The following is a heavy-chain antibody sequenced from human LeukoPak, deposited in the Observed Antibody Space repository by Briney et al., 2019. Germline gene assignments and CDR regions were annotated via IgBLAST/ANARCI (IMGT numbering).Heavy chain of an antibody. J-gene: IGHJ4*02. CDR1: GFTFSNYW. D-gene: IGHD5-18*01. Sequence: GSLRLSCAASGFTFSNYWMHWVRQAPGKGLVWVSRINTDGSSTDYADSVKGRFTISRDNAKNTLYLQVNSLRAEDTAVYYCARAPAMAPFDYWGQGTLVTVSS. CDR2: INTDGSST. V-gene: IGHV3-74*01. CDR3: ARAPAMAPFDY.